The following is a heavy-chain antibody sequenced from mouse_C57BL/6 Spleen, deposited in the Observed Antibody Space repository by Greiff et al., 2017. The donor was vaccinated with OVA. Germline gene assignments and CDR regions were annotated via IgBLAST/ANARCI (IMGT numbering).Heavy chain of an antibody. J-gene: IGHJ1*03. Sequence: QVQLQQPGAELVKPGASVKMSCKASGYTFTSYWITWVKQRPGQGLEWIGDIYPGSGSTNYNEKFKSKATLTVDTSSSTAYMQLSSLTSEDSAVCYCARSYYGSSYGYFDVWGTGTTVTVSS. D-gene: IGHD1-1*01. CDR2: IYPGSGST. CDR1: GYTFTSYW. CDR3: ARSYYGSSYGYFDV. V-gene: IGHV1-55*01.